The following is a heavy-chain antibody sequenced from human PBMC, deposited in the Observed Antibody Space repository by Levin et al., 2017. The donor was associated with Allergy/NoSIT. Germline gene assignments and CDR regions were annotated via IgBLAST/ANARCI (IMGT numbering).Heavy chain of an antibody. CDR2: IEQDGTEK. V-gene: IGHV3-7*01. Sequence: GESLKISFAVSGFTLSSYWMSWVRQTPGKGLEWVASIEQDGTEKYYLDSVKGRFTISRDNAKNSVYLQMNSLRAEDTAVYYCARLRYYGSGAYFDYWGQGTLVTVSS. D-gene: IGHD3-10*01. CDR1: GFTLSSYW. CDR3: ARLRYYGSGAYFDY. J-gene: IGHJ4*02.